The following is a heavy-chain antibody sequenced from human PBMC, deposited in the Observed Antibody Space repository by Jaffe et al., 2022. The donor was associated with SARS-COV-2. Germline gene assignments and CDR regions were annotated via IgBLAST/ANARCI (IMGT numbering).Heavy chain of an antibody. V-gene: IGHV3-21*06. Sequence: EVQLVESGGGLVQPGGSLRLSCAASGFTFSFYSMNWVRQAPGKGLEWVASIGGSSSNYIYYADSVKGRFTISRDNAKNSLYLQMNSLRVEDTAVYYCARCPTGDCYINYFDPWGQGTLVTVSS. CDR2: IGGSSSNYI. CDR3: ARCPTGDCYINYFDP. CDR1: GFTFSFYS. J-gene: IGHJ5*02. D-gene: IGHD2-21*02.